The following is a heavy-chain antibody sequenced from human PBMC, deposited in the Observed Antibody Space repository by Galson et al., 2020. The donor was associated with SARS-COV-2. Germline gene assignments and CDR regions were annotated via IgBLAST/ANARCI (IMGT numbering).Heavy chain of an antibody. CDR2: FDPEDGET. J-gene: IGHJ6*02. CDR3: ATYGSGYYYYYYGMDV. Sequence: ASVKVSCKVSGYTLTELSMHWVRQAPGKGLEWMGGFDPEDGETIYAQKFQGRVTMTEDTSTDTAYMELSSLRSEDTAVYYCATYGSGYYYYYYGMDVWGQGTTVTVSS. D-gene: IGHD3-10*01. V-gene: IGHV1-24*01. CDR1: GYTLTELS.